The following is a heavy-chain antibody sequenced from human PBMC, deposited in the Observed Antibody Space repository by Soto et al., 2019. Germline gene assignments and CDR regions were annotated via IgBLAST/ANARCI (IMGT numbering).Heavy chain of an antibody. J-gene: IGHJ6*02. CDR1: GFPFSRYD. V-gene: IGHV3-33*06. CDR3: AKVLYASESFDSEEAPHGMDV. CDR2: LWFDGSNE. D-gene: IGHD3-10*01. Sequence: LRLSCAASGFPFSRYDMHWVRQAPGKGLEWVAVLWFDGSNEYYADSVQGRFTISRDNSKNTLYLQMDSLRAEDTAVYYCAKVLYASESFDSEEAPHGMDVWGQGTTVTVSS.